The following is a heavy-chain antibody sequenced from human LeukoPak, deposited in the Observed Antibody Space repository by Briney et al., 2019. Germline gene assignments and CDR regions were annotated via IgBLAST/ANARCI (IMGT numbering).Heavy chain of an antibody. CDR3: ARSGRGTYYYFDL. Sequence: SETLSLTCAVYGGSFSGYYWSWIRQPPGKGLEWIGEINHSGSTNYNPSLKSRVTISVDTSKNQFSLKLSSVTAADTAVYYCARSGRGTYYYFDLWGQGTLVTVSS. D-gene: IGHD1-26*01. J-gene: IGHJ4*02. CDR2: INHSGST. V-gene: IGHV4-34*01. CDR1: GGSFSGYY.